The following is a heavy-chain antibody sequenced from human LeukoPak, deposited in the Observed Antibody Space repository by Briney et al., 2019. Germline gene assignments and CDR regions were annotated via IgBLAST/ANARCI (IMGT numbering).Heavy chain of an antibody. J-gene: IGHJ5*02. CDR3: ARASSGSLSTWFGELFDWYDP. D-gene: IGHD3-10*01. CDR1: GYIFTTHA. CDR2: INAGSGYT. Sequence: ASVKVSCKASGYIFTTHAMHWLRQAPGQRPEWMGWINAGSGYTKYSQKFQGRVTISRDTSASTVYMELRSLGSEDTAVYYCARASSGSLSTWFGELFDWYDPWGQGTLVTVSS. V-gene: IGHV1-3*01.